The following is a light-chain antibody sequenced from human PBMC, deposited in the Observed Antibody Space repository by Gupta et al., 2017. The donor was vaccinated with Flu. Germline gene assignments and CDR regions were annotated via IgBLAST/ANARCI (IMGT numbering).Light chain of an antibody. Sequence: DVVMTQTPLSLPVALGQPASISCRSSHGLVYSDGNTYLHWFQQRPGQSPRRLIYLVSHRESGVPDRFSGSGSGTDFTLKSSRVEAEDVGIYFCMQGAHWPWTFGQGTKVEIK. CDR2: LVS. CDR1: HGLVYSDGNTY. J-gene: IGKJ1*01. V-gene: IGKV2-30*01. CDR3: MQGAHWPWT.